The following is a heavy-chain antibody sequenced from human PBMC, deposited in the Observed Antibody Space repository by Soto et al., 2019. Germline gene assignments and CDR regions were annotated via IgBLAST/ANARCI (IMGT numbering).Heavy chain of an antibody. Sequence: GGSLRLSCAASGFTFSDSWMTWVRQAPGKGLEWVANMNQDGSEKYYEDSVQGRFTISRDNAKYSLSLQMNSLRAEDTAVYFCARDSRGSFDYWGQGALVTVSS. CDR1: GFTFSDSW. CDR3: ARDSRGSFDY. V-gene: IGHV3-7*03. J-gene: IGHJ4*02. CDR2: MNQDGSEK. D-gene: IGHD3-10*01.